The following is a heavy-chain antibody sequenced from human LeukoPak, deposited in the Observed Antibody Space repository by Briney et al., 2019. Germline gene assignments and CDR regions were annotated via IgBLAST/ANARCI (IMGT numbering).Heavy chain of an antibody. D-gene: IGHD5-12*01. Sequence: PGGSLRLSCAASGFTFSGYAMGWVRQAPGKGPEWVSAISASGGTTHYADSVKGRFTLSRDNSRNTPYLQLHSLRAEDTAIYYCAKGWLAPGPTYDYWGQGTLVTVSS. CDR3: AKGWLAPGPTYDY. J-gene: IGHJ4*02. CDR2: ISASGGTT. V-gene: IGHV3-23*01. CDR1: GFTFSGYA.